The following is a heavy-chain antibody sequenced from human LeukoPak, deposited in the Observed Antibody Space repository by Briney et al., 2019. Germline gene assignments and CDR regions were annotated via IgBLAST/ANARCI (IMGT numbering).Heavy chain of an antibody. CDR1: GFTFSSHG. Sequence: GGSLRLSCAASGFTFSSHGIHWVRQAPGKGLEWVAVISYDGSNKYYGDSVKGRFTISRDNSKNTLYLQMNSLRAEDTAVYYCAKGKDPTTVVTLFLDYWGQGTLVTVSS. CDR3: AKGKDPTTVVTLFLDY. V-gene: IGHV3-30*18. J-gene: IGHJ4*02. D-gene: IGHD4-23*01. CDR2: ISYDGSNK.